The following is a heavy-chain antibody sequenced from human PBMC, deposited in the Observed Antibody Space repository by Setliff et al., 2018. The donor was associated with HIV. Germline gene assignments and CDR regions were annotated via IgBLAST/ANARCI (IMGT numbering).Heavy chain of an antibody. CDR1: GFTFNSYW. V-gene: IGHV3-74*01. Sequence: GGSLRLSCAASGFTFNSYWMRWVRQVPGKGLVWVSFINSDGSTTGYADSVKGRFTISRDNARNTLYLQMNSLRAEDTALYFCARRGNLLEGRQLDSWGQGTLVTVSS. CDR2: INSDGSTT. D-gene: IGHD1-1*01. J-gene: IGHJ4*02. CDR3: ARRGNLLEGRQLDS.